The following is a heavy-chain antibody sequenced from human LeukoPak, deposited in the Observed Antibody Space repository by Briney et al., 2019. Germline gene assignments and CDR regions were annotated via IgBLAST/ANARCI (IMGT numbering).Heavy chain of an antibody. CDR1: GFTFSNYN. D-gene: IGHD5-24*01. CDR3: ARAEGRWLPSEGWFDP. CDR2: IHYDESDK. Sequence: PGGSLRLSCAAFGFTFSNYNMHWVRQAPGKGLEWVAYIHYDESDKYFPDSVKGRFIISRDNSKNTLYLQMNSLRDEDTAVYYCARAEGRWLPSEGWFDPWGQGTLVTVSS. V-gene: IGHV3-30*02. J-gene: IGHJ5*02.